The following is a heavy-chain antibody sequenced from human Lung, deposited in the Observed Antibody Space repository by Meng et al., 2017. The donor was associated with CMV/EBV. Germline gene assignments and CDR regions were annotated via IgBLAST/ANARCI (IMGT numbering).Heavy chain of an antibody. CDR2: INPYNGNT. Sequence: QVQLVQSGGEVKRPGASVKVSCKTSGYTFKRYAITWVRQAPGQGLEWMGWINPYNGNTDQAQNLHSRLTMTTETSTNTVYTELGSLRSEDTGVYYRARGRVYYRSSSSLNYWGQGTLVTVSS. CDR3: ARGRVYYRSSSSLNY. J-gene: IGHJ4*02. CDR1: GYTFKRYA. D-gene: IGHD3-10*01. V-gene: IGHV1-18*01.